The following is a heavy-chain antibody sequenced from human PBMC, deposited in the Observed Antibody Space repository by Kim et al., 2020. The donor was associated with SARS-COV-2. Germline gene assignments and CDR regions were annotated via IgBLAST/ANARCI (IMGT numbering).Heavy chain of an antibody. CDR1: GYSVSSESAI. J-gene: IGHJ5*01. CDR2: TFYRSVWNN. V-gene: IGHV6-1*01. Sequence: SQTLSLTCVVSGYSVSSESAIWHWIRQSPTRVLEWLGRTFYRSVWNNDYGESVTSRISLNADTSKNQISPKLRLVTPEDTGINHCGRSVNDKAHRFHSWG. D-gene: IGHD2-8*01. CDR3: GRSVNDKAHRFHS.